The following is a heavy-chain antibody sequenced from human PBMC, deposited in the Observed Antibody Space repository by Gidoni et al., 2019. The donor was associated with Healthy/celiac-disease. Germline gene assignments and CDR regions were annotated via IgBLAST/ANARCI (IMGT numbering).Heavy chain of an antibody. J-gene: IGHJ3*02. V-gene: IGHV4-4*02. CDR2: IYHSGST. CDR3: ARAPRVDYGGKGGAFDI. Sequence: QVQLQESGPGLVKPSGTLSLTCAVSGGSISRRNWWSWVRQPPGKGLEWIGEIYHSGSTNYNPSLKSRVTISVDKSKNQFSLKLSSVTAADTAVYYCARAPRVDYGGKGGAFDIWGQGTMVTISS. D-gene: IGHD4-17*01. CDR1: GGSISRRNW.